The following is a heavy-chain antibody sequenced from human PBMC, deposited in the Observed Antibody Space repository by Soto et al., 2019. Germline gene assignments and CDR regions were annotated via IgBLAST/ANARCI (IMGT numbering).Heavy chain of an antibody. CDR1: GYTFISYT. CDR3: ASFGSGSYYNKTFDY. Sequence: GASVKVSCKASGYTFISYTMHWVRQAPGQGLEWMGIINPSGGSTSYAQKFQGRVTMTRDTSTSTVYMELSSLRSEDTAVYYCASFGSGSYYNKTFDYCGQGTLVTVSS. V-gene: IGHV1-46*03. CDR2: INPSGGST. J-gene: IGHJ4*02. D-gene: IGHD3-10*01.